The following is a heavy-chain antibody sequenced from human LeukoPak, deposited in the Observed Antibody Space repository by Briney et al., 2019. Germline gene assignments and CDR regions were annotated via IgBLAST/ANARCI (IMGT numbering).Heavy chain of an antibody. Sequence: GSLRLSCAVSGFTFSRHWMSWVRQPPGKGLEWIGEINHSGSTNYNPSLKSRVTISVDTSKNQFSLKLSSVTAADTAVYYCARINIGYCTNGVCYTDYWGQGTLVTVSS. CDR2: INHSGST. D-gene: IGHD2-8*01. V-gene: IGHV4-34*01. J-gene: IGHJ4*02. CDR3: ARINIGYCTNGVCYTDY. CDR1: GFTFSRHW.